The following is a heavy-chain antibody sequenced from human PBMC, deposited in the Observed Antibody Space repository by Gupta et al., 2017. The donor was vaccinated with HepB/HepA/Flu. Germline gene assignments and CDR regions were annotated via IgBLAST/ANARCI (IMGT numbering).Heavy chain of an antibody. CDR2: VYPDGST. CDR1: GLLVSDKF. J-gene: IGHJ4*02. V-gene: IGHV3-66*01. CDR3: ASSTAPNLGHY. D-gene: IGHD3-16*01. Sequence: EVHLVESGGGLVQPGGSLRLSCAASGLLVSDKFLSWVRQTPGKGLEWVSIVYPDGSTYYRDSVDSSRITISRDTSTNTLYLHIISLRADDTAMYYCASSTAPNLGHYWGQGTLVTVSS.